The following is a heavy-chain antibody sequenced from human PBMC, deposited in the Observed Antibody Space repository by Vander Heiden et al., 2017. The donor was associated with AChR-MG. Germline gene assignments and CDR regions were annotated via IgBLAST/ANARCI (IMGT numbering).Heavy chain of an antibody. J-gene: IGHJ6*03. CDR2: IYHSGST. V-gene: IGHV4-38-2*01. Sequence: QVQLQESGPGLVKPSETLSLTCAVSGYSISSGYYWGWIRQPPGKGLEWIGSIYHSGSTYYNPSLKSRVTISVDTSKNQFSLKLSSVTAAETAVYYCASIAARPFYYYYYMDVWGKGTTVTVSS. CDR3: ASIAARPFYYYYYMDV. D-gene: IGHD6-6*01. CDR1: GYSISSGYY.